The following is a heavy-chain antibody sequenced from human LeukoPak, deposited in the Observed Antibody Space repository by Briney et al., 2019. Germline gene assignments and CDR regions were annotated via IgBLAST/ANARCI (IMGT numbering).Heavy chain of an antibody. J-gene: IGHJ3*02. CDR1: GYSISSGYY. CDR3: ARERGGLLWFGELPYDAFDI. D-gene: IGHD3-10*01. V-gene: IGHV4-38-2*02. CDR2: IYHSGST. Sequence: PSETLSLTCTVSGYSISSGYYCGWIRQPPGKGLEWIGSIYHSGSTYYNPSLKSRVTISVDTSKNQFSLKLSSVTAADTAVYYCARERGGLLWFGELPYDAFDIWGQGTMVTVSS.